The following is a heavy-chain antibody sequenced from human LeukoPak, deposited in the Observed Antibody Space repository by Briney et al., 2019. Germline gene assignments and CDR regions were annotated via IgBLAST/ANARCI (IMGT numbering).Heavy chain of an antibody. CDR1: GGSISSYC. CDR3: AREGGNPGYYDY. V-gene: IGHV4-59*01. Sequence: SETLSLTCTVSGGSISSYCWSWIRQPPGKGLEWIGYIYYSGSTNYNPSLKSRVTISVDTSKNQFSLKLSSVTAADTAVYYCAREGGNPGYYDYWGQGTLVTVSS. D-gene: IGHD4-23*01. J-gene: IGHJ4*02. CDR2: IYYSGST.